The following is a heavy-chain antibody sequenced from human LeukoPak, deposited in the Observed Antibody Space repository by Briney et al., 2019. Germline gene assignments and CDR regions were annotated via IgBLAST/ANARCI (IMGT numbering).Heavy chain of an antibody. D-gene: IGHD4-17*01. Sequence: SETLSLTCTVSGDSLSTPQYYWGWIRQPPGRGLEWIGSVYYGGSLYYNPSLKSRVTLSVDTSKNQFSLKLSSVTAADTAVYYCAGHVTPPYTKYGAHGGRGTLVTVSS. CDR3: AGHVTPPYTKYGAH. CDR1: GDSLSTPQYY. CDR2: VYYGGSL. J-gene: IGHJ4*02. V-gene: IGHV4-39*01.